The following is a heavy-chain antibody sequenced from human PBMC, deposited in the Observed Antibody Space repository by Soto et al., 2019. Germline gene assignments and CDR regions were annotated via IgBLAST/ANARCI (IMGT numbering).Heavy chain of an antibody. J-gene: IGHJ1*01. D-gene: IGHD4-17*01. V-gene: IGHV3-53*01. CDR3: ARALGTVTKDF. CDR2: LYKNDDT. CDR1: GFSVSSTY. Sequence: GGSLRFSCKASGFSVSSTYMSWVRQVPGKGLEWVSSLYKNDDTYYAESVRGRFTISRDSSKNSLYLQMSSLSADDTAVYYCARALGTVTKDFWGQGTLVTVSS.